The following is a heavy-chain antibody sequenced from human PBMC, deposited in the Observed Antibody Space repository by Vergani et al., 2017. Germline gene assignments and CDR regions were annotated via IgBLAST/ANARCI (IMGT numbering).Heavy chain of an antibody. CDR3: VRVLHTSYILGAFDI. CDR2: IDVKGNS. Sequence: QVQLQESGPGLVKPSETLSLTCSFSGGSLDIHSQTWGWIRQPAGEGLEWIGLIDVKGNSNFSPSLESRVTMSADASRGRFSLNLRAVTTSDTAVYYCVRVLHTSYILGAFDIWGQGIKVTVSS. CDR1: GGSLDIHSQT. J-gene: IGHJ3*02. V-gene: IGHV4-61*02. D-gene: IGHD2-21*01.